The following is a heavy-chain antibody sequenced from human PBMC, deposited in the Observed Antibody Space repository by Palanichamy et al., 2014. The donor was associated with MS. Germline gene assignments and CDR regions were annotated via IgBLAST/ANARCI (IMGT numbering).Heavy chain of an antibody. D-gene: IGHD1-20*01. V-gene: IGHV3-30*02. CDR3: AKLTGINAFDT. Sequence: GGSLRLSCAASGFSFSSYGMHWVRQAPGQGGWSGWHFIRYDENKKYYADSVKGRFTVSRDNSKNTLYLQMNSLGAEATAMYYCAKLTGINAFDTWGQGTMVTVSS. J-gene: IGHJ3*02. CDR2: IRYDENKK. CDR1: GFSFSSYG.